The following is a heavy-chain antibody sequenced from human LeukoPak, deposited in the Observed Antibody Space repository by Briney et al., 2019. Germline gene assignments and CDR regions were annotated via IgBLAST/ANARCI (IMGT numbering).Heavy chain of an antibody. CDR1: GYTFTGHH. CDR3: ARSEMVAATVYYFDY. Sequence: ASVKVSCKDSGYTFTGHHLHWVRQAYGQGREWVGRINPNSGGTNYAQKLQGRATMTRDTSISTAYMQLSRLRSHDTAVYYCARSEMVAATVYYFDYWGQGTLVTVSS. J-gene: IGHJ4*02. CDR2: INPNSGGT. D-gene: IGHD2-15*01. V-gene: IGHV1-2*06.